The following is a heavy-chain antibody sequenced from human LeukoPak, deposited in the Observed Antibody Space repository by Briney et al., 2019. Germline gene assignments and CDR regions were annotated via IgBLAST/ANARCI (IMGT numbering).Heavy chain of an antibody. CDR1: GDSLNNYY. CDR3: ARARYSYGLDY. D-gene: IGHD5-18*01. V-gene: IGHV4-59*01. J-gene: IGHJ4*02. CDR2: IYYSGST. Sequence: PSETLSLTCTVYGDSLNNYYWIWIRQPPGKGLEWIGYIYYSGSTNYNPSLKSRVTISVDTSKNQFSLKLSSVTAADTAVYYCARARYSYGLDYWGQGTLVTVSS.